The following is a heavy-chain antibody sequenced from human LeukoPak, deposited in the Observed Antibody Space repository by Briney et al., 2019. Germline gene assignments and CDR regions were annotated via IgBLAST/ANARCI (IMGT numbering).Heavy chain of an antibody. J-gene: IGHJ4*02. V-gene: IGHV4-31*03. D-gene: IGHD1-1*01. Sequence: PSETLSLTCTVSGGSFSSGAYYWICMPQGPGKGLEWVGYIYYSRTTHYNPSPKRRVTMSVHTCKNQFPPKPSSVTAAGTAVYYCARCLRGTAYNLNNWGPGTLVTVS. CDR1: GGSFSSGAYY. CDR3: ARCLRGTAYNLNN. CDR2: IYYSRTT.